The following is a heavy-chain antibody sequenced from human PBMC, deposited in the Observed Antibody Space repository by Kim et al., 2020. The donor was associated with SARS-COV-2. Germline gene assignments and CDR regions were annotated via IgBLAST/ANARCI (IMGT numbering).Heavy chain of an antibody. CDR1: GFTFDDYA. D-gene: IGHD6-19*01. V-gene: IGHV3-43*02. CDR3: AKDGGHSSGWYGDSGYYYGMDV. J-gene: IGHJ6*02. CDR2: ISGDGGST. Sequence: GGSLRLSCAASGFTFDDYAMHWVRQAPGKGLEWVSLISGDGGSTYYADSVKGRFTISRDNSKNSLYLQMNSLRTEDTALYYCAKDGGHSSGWYGDSGYYYGMDVWGQGTTVTVSS.